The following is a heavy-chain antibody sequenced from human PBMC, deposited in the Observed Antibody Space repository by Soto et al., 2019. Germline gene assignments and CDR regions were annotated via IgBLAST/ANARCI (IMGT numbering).Heavy chain of an antibody. CDR1: GGTFSSYA. CDR3: SRSQGGSSSLDIYYYYYYGMDV. Sequence: QVQLVQSGAEVKKPGSSVKVSCKAPGGTFSSYAISWVRQAPGQGLEWMGGIIPIFATAKYAQKFQGRVTITADESTSTGYMELSSPRSEDTAVYYCSRSQGGSSSLDIYYYYYYGMDVWGQGTTVTVSS. CDR2: IIPIFATA. V-gene: IGHV1-69*01. D-gene: IGHD2-15*01. J-gene: IGHJ6*02.